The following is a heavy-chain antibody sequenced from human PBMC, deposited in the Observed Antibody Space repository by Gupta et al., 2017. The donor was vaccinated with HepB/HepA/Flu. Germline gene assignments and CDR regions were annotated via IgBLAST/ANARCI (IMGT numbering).Heavy chain of an antibody. D-gene: IGHD1-7*01. CDR2: SRNKAHSYTT. CDR1: GFSFRDHY. V-gene: IGHV3-72*01. CDR3: ARVRGASWELSNFDQ. Sequence: EEQLVESGGGLVQPGGSLRLSCAASGFSFRDHYMAWVRQAPGKGLEWVGRSRNKAHSYTTEYAASVKGRFSISRDDSGNSLYLQMNNLKIEDTALYYCARVRGASWELSNFDQWGQGTPVTVSS. J-gene: IGHJ4*02.